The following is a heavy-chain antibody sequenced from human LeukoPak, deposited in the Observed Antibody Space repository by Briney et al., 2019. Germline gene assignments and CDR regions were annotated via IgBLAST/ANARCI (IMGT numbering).Heavy chain of an antibody. CDR2: ISWDGGST. CDR1: GFTFDDCT. CDR3: AKARTPVEMATIESGDAFDI. D-gene: IGHD5-24*01. J-gene: IGHJ3*02. Sequence: PGGSLRLSCAASGFTFDDCTMLWVRHAPGKGLEWVSLISWDGGSTYYADSVKGRFTVSRDSSKNSLYLQMNSLRTEDTALYYCAKARTPVEMATIESGDAFDIWGQGTMVTVSS. V-gene: IGHV3-43*01.